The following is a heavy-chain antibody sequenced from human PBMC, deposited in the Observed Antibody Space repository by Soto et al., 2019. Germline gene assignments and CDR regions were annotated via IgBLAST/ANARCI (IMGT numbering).Heavy chain of an antibody. CDR1: GGSISSSSYY. CDR2: IYYSGST. J-gene: IGHJ6*02. D-gene: IGHD3-10*01. Sequence: SETLSLTCTVSGGSISSSSYYWGWIRQPPGKGLEWIGSIYYSGSTYHNPSLKSRVTISVDTSKNQFSLKLSSVTAADTAVYYCARLATMVRGAGGYYYGMDVWGQGTTVTVSS. V-gene: IGHV4-39*01. CDR3: ARLATMVRGAGGYYYGMDV.